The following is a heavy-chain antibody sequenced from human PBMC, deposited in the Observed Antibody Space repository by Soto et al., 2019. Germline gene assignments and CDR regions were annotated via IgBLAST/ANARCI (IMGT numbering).Heavy chain of an antibody. CDR3: ASDRSRGIAASVSWFDP. J-gene: IGHJ5*02. D-gene: IGHD6-13*01. Sequence: SETLSLTCTVSGGSISSRGYYWSWIRQHAGKVLEWIGYIYYSGSNYYNPSLKSRVTISVDTSKNQFLLQPRSVTGADTAVYSCASDRSRGIAASVSWFDPWGQGTLVTVSS. CDR1: GGSISSRGYY. V-gene: IGHV4-31*03. CDR2: IYYSGSN.